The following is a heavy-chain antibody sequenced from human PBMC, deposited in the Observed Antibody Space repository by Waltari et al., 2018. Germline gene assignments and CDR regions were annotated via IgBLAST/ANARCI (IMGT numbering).Heavy chain of an antibody. CDR3: ARDAGLQVSGRLYFQH. CDR1: ESTKFANA. J-gene: IGHJ1*01. CDR2: IRSTSYGGTT. Sequence: EVQLVESGGGLVQPGRSLTLPCTPSESTKFANALSWYPQAPGKGLEWLGFIRSTSYGGTTEIAPSVRDRVTISRDASGGIAYLQMDSLKADDTAVYFCARDAGLQVSGRLYFQHWGQGTLVTVSS. D-gene: IGHD1-26*01. V-gene: IGHV3-49*03.